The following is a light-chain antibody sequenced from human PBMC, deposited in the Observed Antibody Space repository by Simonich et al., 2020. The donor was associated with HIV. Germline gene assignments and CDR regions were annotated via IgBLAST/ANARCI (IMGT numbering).Light chain of an antibody. CDR1: QSVSSN. CDR3: QQYKNWPPWT. Sequence: EIVMTQSPATLSVSPGENATLSSRASQSVSSNLAWYQQNTGQAPRHLLYVASTRATGMPARFSGSGSGTEFTLTISSMQSEDFAVYYCQQYKNWPPWTFGQGTKVEIK. J-gene: IGKJ1*01. CDR2: VAS. V-gene: IGKV3-15*01.